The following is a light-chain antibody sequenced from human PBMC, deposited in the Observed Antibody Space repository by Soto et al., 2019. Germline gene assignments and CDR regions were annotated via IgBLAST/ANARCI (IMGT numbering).Light chain of an antibody. CDR1: NIGSKS. V-gene: IGLV3-21*02. CDR2: DDS. CDR3: QVWDSRSDHWV. J-gene: IGLJ3*02. Sequence: SYELTQPPSVSVAPGQTARIPCGGNNIGSKSVQWYQQKPGQAPVLVVYDDSAQPSGIPERFSGSNSGNTATLTISRVEAGDEADYYCQVWDSRSDHWVFGGGTKLTVL.